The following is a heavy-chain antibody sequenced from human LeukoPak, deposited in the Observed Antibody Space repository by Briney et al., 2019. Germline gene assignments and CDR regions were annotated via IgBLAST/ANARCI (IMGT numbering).Heavy chain of an antibody. CDR3: ARDSIVDGDYYLDY. V-gene: IGHV7-4-1*02. CDR1: GYTFTSYA. D-gene: IGHD4-17*01. CDR2: INTNTGNP. J-gene: IGHJ4*02. Sequence: ASVKVSCKASGYTFTSYAMNWLRQAPGQGLEWMGWINTNTGNPTYAQGFTGRFVFSLDTSVSTAYLQISSLKAEDTAVYYCARDSIVDGDYYLDYWGQGTLVTVSS.